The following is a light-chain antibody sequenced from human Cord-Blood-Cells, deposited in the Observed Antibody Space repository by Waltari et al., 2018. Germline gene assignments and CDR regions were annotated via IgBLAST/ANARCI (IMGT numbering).Light chain of an antibody. V-gene: IGLV2-11*01. CDR3: CSYAGSYTLV. CDR1: SSAVGGYNY. Sequence: QSALTQPRSVSGSPGQSVTLSCTGTSSAVGGYNYVSWYQQHPGKAPKLMIYDVSKRPSGVPDRFSGSKSGNTAPLTISGLQAEDEADYYCCSYAGSYTLVFGGGTKLTVL. J-gene: IGLJ2*01. CDR2: DVS.